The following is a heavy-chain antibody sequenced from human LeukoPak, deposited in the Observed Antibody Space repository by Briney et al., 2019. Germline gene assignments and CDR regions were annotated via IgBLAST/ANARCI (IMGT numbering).Heavy chain of an antibody. CDR2: IYYSGST. V-gene: IGHV4-39*07. J-gene: IGHJ6*04. CDR1: GGSISSSSYY. D-gene: IGHD2-2*01. CDR3: ARGCSSTSCYGYV. Sequence: SETLSLTCTVSGGSISSSSYYWGWIRQPPGKGLEWIGSIYYSGSTYYNPSLKSRVTISVDTSKNQFSLKLSSVTAADTAVYYCARGCSSTSCYGYVWGKGTTVTVSS.